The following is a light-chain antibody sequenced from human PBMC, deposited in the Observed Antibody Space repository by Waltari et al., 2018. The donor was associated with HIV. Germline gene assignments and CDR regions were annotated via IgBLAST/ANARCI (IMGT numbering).Light chain of an antibody. Sequence: DIQLTQSPSFLSASVGDRVTITCRASQGINHFLAWYQQKPGKAPKLLIYSTSTWYSGVPSRFSGSGSGTEFTLTISSLQPEDFATYYCKQVNRSPLTFGGGTKVEIK. CDR1: QGINHF. J-gene: IGKJ4*01. V-gene: IGKV1-9*01. CDR3: KQVNRSPLT. CDR2: STS.